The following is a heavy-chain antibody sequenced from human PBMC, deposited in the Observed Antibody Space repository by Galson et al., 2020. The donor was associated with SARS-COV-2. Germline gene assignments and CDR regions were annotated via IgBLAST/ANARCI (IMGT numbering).Heavy chain of an antibody. J-gene: IGHJ4*02. CDR1: GYSFTSYW. CDR2: IYPGDSDT. Sequence: GESLKISCKGSGYSFTSYWIGWVRQMPGKGLEWMGIIYPGDSDTRYSPSFQGQVTISADKSISTAYLQWSSLKASDTAMYYCARRGGPYNWNSQGGIYYFDYWGQGTLVTVSS. V-gene: IGHV5-51*01. D-gene: IGHD1-7*01. CDR3: ARRGGPYNWNSQGGIYYFDY.